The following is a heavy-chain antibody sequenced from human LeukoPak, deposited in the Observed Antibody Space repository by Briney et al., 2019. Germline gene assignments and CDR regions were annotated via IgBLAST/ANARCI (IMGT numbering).Heavy chain of an antibody. V-gene: IGHV4-34*01. CDR1: GGSFSGYY. CDR2: INHSGST. Sequence: PSETLSLTCAVYGGSFSGYYWSWIRQPPGKGLEWIGEINHSGSTNYNPSLKSRVTISVDTSKNQFSLKLSSVTAADTAVYYCARQGWYYDSSGYYHQNPFDYWGQGTLVTVSS. J-gene: IGHJ4*02. D-gene: IGHD3-22*01. CDR3: ARQGWYYDSSGYYHQNPFDY.